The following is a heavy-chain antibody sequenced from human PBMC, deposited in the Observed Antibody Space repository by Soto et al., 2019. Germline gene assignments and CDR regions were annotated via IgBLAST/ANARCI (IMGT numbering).Heavy chain of an antibody. CDR2: VSNIGSG. D-gene: IGHD3-10*01. CDR1: GASISTHS. J-gene: IGHJ4*02. V-gene: IGHV4-4*07. Sequence: PSETLSLTCSVSGASISTHSWSWIRQPAGKGLEWIGHVSNIGSGDYSPSLKSRVTMSVDTSKNQFSLKLSSVTAADTAVYYCARYYWSLRYFDLWGQGTLVNVSS. CDR3: ARYYWSLRYFDL.